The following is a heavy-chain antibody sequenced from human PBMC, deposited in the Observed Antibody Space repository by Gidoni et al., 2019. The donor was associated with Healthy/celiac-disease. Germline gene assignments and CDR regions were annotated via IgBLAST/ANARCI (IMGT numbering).Heavy chain of an antibody. CDR3: ARERDYGAGGGLLYY. CDR2: IYYSGST. J-gene: IGHJ4*02. D-gene: IGHD4-17*01. Sequence: QVQLQESGPGLVKPSQTLSPPCTVSGGPISSGDYSWSWIRQPPGKGLEWIGYIYYSGSTYYNPTLKCRVTIAVDTSKNQFSLKLSSVTAADTAVYYCARERDYGAGGGLLYYWGQGTLVTVSS. CDR1: GGPISSGDYS. V-gene: IGHV4-30-4*01.